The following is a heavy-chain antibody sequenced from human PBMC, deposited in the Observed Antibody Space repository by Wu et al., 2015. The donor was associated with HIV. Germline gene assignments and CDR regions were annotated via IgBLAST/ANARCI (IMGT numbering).Heavy chain of an antibody. Sequence: QVQLVQSGAEVKKPGASIKVSCKASGYTFSSYDINWVRQATGQGLEWMGWMNPKTGNTGYAQKFQGRVTMTRDTSTSTVYMELSSLRSEDTAVYYCARERVDYDSSGYRAHRGHHFDYWGQGTLVTVSS. D-gene: IGHD3-22*01. CDR2: MNPKTGNT. CDR1: GYTFSSYD. V-gene: IGHV1-8*01. CDR3: ARERVDYDSSGYRAHRGHHFDY. J-gene: IGHJ4*02.